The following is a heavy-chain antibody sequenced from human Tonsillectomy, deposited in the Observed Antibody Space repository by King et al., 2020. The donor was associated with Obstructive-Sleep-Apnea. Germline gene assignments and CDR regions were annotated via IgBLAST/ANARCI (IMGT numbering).Heavy chain of an antibody. CDR1: GFIFSTSA. CDR3: ARDLGTPYSRGCAQNLDY. D-gene: IGHD3-22*01. J-gene: IGHJ4*02. CDR2: VSFDESNR. Sequence: VQLVESGGGVVQPGTSLRLSCTASGFIFSTSAMHWVRQAPGKGLEWVAFVSFDESNRFYADSVKGRITVSRDNSKNTLFLQLNSLSVEDSAVYYCARDLGTPYSRGCAQNLDYWGQGTLVTVSS. V-gene: IGHV3-30-3*01.